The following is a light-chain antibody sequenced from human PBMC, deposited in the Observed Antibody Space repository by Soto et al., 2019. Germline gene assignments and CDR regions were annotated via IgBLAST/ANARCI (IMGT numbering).Light chain of an antibody. Sequence: AIQLTQSPSSLSASVGDRVTITCLASQGISSALAWYQQKPGKAPKLLIYDASSLQSGVPSRFSGSGSGTEFTLSISSLQPDDFATYYCQHYNVYPWTFGQGTKVDIK. CDR3: QHYNVYPWT. J-gene: IGKJ1*01. V-gene: IGKV1-13*02. CDR1: QGISSA. CDR2: DAS.